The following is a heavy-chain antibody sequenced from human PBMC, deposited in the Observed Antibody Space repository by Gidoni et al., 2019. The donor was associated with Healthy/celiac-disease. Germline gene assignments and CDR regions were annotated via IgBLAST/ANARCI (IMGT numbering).Heavy chain of an antibody. CDR2: IYYSGST. V-gene: IGHV4-59*01. CDR3: ARGYGGYCSSTSCNSGVYYYYGMDV. J-gene: IGHJ6*02. D-gene: IGHD2-2*01. Sequence: QVQLQESGPGLVKPSETLSLTCTVSGGSISSYYWSWIRQPPGKGLEWIGYIYYSGSTNYNPSLKSRVTISVDTSKNQFSLKLSSVTAADTAVYYCARGYGGYCSSTSCNSGVYYYYGMDVWGQGTTVTVSS. CDR1: GGSISSYY.